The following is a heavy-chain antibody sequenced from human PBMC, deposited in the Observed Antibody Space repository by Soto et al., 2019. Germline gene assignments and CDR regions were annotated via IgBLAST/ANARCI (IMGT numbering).Heavy chain of an antibody. J-gene: IGHJ4*02. Sequence: QVQLVQSGAEVKKPGASVKVSCKASGYTFTSYDINWVRQATGQGLEWMGWMNPNSGNTGYAQKFQGRVTMPRNTSISTAYMELSSLGYEDTAVYYCAITPLRSGEHHSWGQGTLVTVSS. CDR3: AITPLRSGEHHS. CDR2: MNPNSGNT. D-gene: IGHD3-10*01. V-gene: IGHV1-8*01. CDR1: GYTFTSYD.